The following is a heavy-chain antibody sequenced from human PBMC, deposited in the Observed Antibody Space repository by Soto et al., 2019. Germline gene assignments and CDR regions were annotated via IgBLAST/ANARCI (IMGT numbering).Heavy chain of an antibody. CDR3: AKLTYCSSTSCHKGDAFDI. D-gene: IGHD2-2*02. CDR1: GFTFSSYG. Sequence: GGSLRLSCAASGFTFSSYGMHWVRQAPGKGLEWVAVISYDGSNKYYADSVKGRFTVSRDNSKNTLYLQMNSLRAEDTAVYYCAKLTYCSSTSCHKGDAFDIWGQGTMVTVSS. CDR2: ISYDGSNK. J-gene: IGHJ3*02. V-gene: IGHV3-30*18.